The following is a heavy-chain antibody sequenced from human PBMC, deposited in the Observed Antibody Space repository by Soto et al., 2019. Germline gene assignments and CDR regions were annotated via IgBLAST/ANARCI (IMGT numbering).Heavy chain of an antibody. CDR3: ARHGGYYFDY. CDR1: SWSFSGYY. D-gene: IGHD3-16*01. J-gene: IGHJ4*02. CDR2: IYHGLSI. V-gene: IGHV4-34*01. Sequence: QVQLQQWGAGLLKSSETLSLTCAVYSWSFSGYYWSWIRQPPGKGLEWIGEIYHGLSIVYNPSLKSRVTISGDSSKNQFSLKLSSVTAADTAVYYCARHGGYYFDYWGQGTLVTVSS.